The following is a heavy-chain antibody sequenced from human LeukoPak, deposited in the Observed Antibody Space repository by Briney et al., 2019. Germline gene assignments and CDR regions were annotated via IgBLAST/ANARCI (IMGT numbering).Heavy chain of an antibody. Sequence: PSETLSLTCAVYGGSFSGYYWSWIRQPPGKGLEWIGEINHSGSTNYNPSLKSRVIISVDTSKNQFSLKLSSVTAADTAVYYCARSRWLALWGQGTLVTVSS. D-gene: IGHD6-19*01. J-gene: IGHJ4*02. CDR3: ARSRWLAL. CDR1: GGSFSGYY. V-gene: IGHV4-34*01. CDR2: INHSGST.